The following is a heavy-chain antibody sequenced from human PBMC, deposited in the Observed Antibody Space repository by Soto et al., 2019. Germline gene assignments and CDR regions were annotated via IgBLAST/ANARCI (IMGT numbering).Heavy chain of an antibody. CDR2: IYYSGST. D-gene: IGHD1-26*01. Sequence: QVQLQESGPGLVKPSETLSLTCTVSGGSVSSGSYYWSWIRQPPGKGLEWIGYIYYSGSTNYNPSRKSRVTISVDTSKNQFSLKLSSVTAADTAVYYCARGSGVGATTAYYFDYWGQGTLVTVSS. CDR1: GGSVSSGSYY. CDR3: ARGSGVGATTAYYFDY. J-gene: IGHJ4*02. V-gene: IGHV4-61*01.